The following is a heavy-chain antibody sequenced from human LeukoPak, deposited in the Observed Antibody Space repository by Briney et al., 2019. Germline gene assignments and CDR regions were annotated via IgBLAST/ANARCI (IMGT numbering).Heavy chain of an antibody. CDR3: AMGVVTTNGDFDY. Sequence: GGSLRLSCAASGFTVSRNYMSWVRQAPGKGLEWVSIIYSGDSTYYTDAVKGRFTISRDNSKNTLYLQMNSLRAEDTAVYYCAMGVVTTNGDFDYWGQGTLVTVSS. J-gene: IGHJ4*02. CDR2: IYSGDST. CDR1: GFTVSRNY. D-gene: IGHD2-21*02. V-gene: IGHV3-53*01.